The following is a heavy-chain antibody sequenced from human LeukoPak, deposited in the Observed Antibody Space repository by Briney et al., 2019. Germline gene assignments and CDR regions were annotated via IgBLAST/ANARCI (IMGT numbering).Heavy chain of an antibody. J-gene: IGHJ4*02. V-gene: IGHV3-20*04. CDR2: INWNGGST. CDR1: GFTFDDYG. D-gene: IGHD2-2*02. CDR3: AREGELGGYCSSTSCYTFDY. Sequence: GGSLRLPCAASGFTFDDYGMSWVRQAPGKGLEWVSGINWNGGSTGYADSVKGRFTISRDNAKNSLYLQMNSLRAEDTALYYCAREGELGGYCSSTSCYTFDYWGQGTLVTVSS.